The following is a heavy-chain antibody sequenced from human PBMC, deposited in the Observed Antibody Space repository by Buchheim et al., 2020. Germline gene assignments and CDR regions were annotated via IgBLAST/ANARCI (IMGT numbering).Heavy chain of an antibody. CDR2: ISAYNGNT. Sequence: QVQLVQSGAEVKKPGASVKVSCKASGYTFTSYGISWVRQAPGQGLEWMGWISAYNGNTNYAQKLQGRVTMTTDNSTSSAYMELRSLRSDYTAVYYCARDLIGIWDYDFWSGFQDPYYYGMDVWGQETT. CDR1: GYTFTSYG. D-gene: IGHD3-3*01. J-gene: IGHJ6*02. CDR3: ARDLIGIWDYDFWSGFQDPYYYGMDV. V-gene: IGHV1-18*01.